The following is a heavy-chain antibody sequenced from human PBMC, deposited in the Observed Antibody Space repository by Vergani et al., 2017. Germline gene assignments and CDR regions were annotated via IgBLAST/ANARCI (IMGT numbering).Heavy chain of an antibody. V-gene: IGHV3-33*01. J-gene: IGHJ6*03. CDR1: GFTFSSYG. Sequence: QVQLVESGGGVVQPGRSLRLSCAASGFTFSSYGMHWVRQAPGKGLEWVAVIWYDGSNKYYADSVKGRFTISRDNSKNTLYLQMNSLRAEDTAVYYCARVEWEGVVPAATAPATYYYYYMDVWGKXP. D-gene: IGHD2-2*01. CDR2: IWYDGSNK. CDR3: ARVEWEGVVPAATAPATYYYYYMDV.